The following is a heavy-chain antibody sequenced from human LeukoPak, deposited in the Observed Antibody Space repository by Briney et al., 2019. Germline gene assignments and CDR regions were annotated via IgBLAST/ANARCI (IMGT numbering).Heavy chain of an antibody. Sequence: PSETLSLTCTVSGGSVSSYYWSWIRQPPGKGLEWIAYIYYSGSTKYNPSLKSRVTISLDRSKNQFSLKLRSVTAADTAVYYCARLQVHCGGDCYTRWFDPWGQGTLVTVPS. J-gene: IGHJ5*02. D-gene: IGHD2-21*02. V-gene: IGHV4-59*08. CDR2: IYYSGST. CDR3: ARLQVHCGGDCYTRWFDP. CDR1: GGSVSSYY.